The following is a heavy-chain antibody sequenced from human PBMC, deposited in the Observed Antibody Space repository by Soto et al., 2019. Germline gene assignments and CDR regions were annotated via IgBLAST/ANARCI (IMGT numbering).Heavy chain of an antibody. CDR3: IGPTGYDFHSYYAVDV. V-gene: IGHV3-73*01. CDR2: IRSKANSYAT. J-gene: IGHJ6*02. Sequence: EVQLVESGGGLVQPGGSLKLSCAASGFTFSGSAMHWVRQASGKGLEWVGRIRSKANSYATAYAASVKGRFTISRDDSTNMASLQMNSLKTEDTAVYYCIGPTGYDFHSYYAVDVWGQGTTVTVSS. D-gene: IGHD5-12*01. CDR1: GFTFSGSA.